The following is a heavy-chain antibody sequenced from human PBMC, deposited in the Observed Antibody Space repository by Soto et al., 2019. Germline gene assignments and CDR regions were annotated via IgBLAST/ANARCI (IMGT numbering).Heavy chain of an antibody. Sequence: EEQLVESGGGLIKPGGSLRLSCVVSGFTFSDYTLNWVRQAPGRGLEWVSSISTTSSDIYYADSVKGRFTISRDNAKNSVYLQIDRLTAADTAFYYCTRDASDDHKPPYFYYYMYVWGKGTTVTVSS. D-gene: IGHD1-1*01. CDR1: GFTFSDYT. CDR3: TRDASDDHKPPYFYYYMYV. J-gene: IGHJ6*03. V-gene: IGHV3-21*01. CDR2: ISTTSSDI.